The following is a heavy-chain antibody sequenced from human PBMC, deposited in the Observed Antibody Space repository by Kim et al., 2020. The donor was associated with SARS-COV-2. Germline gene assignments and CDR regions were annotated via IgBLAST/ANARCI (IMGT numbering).Heavy chain of an antibody. V-gene: IGHV1-18*01. D-gene: IGHD5-18*01. Sequence: ASVKVSCKASGYTFTSYGISWVRQAPGQGLEWMGWISAYNGNTNYAQKLQGRVTMTTDTSTSTAYMELRSLRSDDTAVYYCASSWGIQLWEGPFDYWGQGTLVTVSS. J-gene: IGHJ4*02. CDR3: ASSWGIQLWEGPFDY. CDR1: GYTFTSYG. CDR2: ISAYNGNT.